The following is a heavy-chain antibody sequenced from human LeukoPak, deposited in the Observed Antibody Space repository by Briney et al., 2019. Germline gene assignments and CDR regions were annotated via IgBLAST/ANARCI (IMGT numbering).Heavy chain of an antibody. CDR2: ISYDGSNK. CDR1: GFTFSSYG. V-gene: IGHV3-30*18. Sequence: QSGGSLRLSCAASGFTFSSYGMHWVRQAPGKGLEWVAVISYDGSNKYYADSVKGRFTTSRDNSKNTLYLQMNSLRAEDTAVYYCAKDLEELGIDYFDYWGQGTLVTVSS. CDR3: AKDLEELGIDYFDY. D-gene: IGHD7-27*01. J-gene: IGHJ4*02.